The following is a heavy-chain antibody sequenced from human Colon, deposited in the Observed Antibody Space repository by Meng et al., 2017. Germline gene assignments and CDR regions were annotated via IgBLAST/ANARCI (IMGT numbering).Heavy chain of an antibody. CDR1: VGSVSSPKYY. V-gene: IGHV4-61*03. CDR2: VHYTGSD. D-gene: IGHD1-26*01. J-gene: IGHJ4*02. CDR3: ARGRGSYSSIDF. Sequence: QLELRGAGPRVLMPSDTPSSPCTVVVGSVSSPKYYWSLIRSTPGKGLERSGYVHYTGSDNYNPSLKSRVTISVDTSKNHFSLILTSVTAAYTAVYYCARGRGSYSSIDFWGQGTLVTVSS.